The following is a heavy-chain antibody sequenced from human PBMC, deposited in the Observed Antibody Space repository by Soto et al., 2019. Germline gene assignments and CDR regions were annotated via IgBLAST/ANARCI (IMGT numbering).Heavy chain of an antibody. CDR2: TYYRSKWYN. CDR1: GDRVSSNSAA. Sequence: SQTLSLTCAISGDRVSSNSAAWNWIRQSPSRGLEWLGRTYYRSKWYNDYAVSVKSRITINPDTSKNQFSLQLNSVTPEDTAVYYCAREGGSYYAGDYYYGMDVWGQGTTVTVSS. J-gene: IGHJ6*02. CDR3: AREGGSYYAGDYYYGMDV. V-gene: IGHV6-1*01. D-gene: IGHD1-26*01.